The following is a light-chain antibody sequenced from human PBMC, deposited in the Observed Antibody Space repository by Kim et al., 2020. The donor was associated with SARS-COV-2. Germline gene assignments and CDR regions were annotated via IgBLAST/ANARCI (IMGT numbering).Light chain of an antibody. V-gene: IGLV3-1*01. J-gene: IGLJ2*01. CDR1: KLGDTY. CDR3: QAWDTSTVV. CDR2: QDT. Sequence: SYELTQPPSVSVSPGQTASITCSGDKLGDTYTSWYLHKPGQSPVLVISQDTKRPSWIPVRFSGSTSGNTATLTISGTQAMDEADYYCQAWDTSTVVFGGG.